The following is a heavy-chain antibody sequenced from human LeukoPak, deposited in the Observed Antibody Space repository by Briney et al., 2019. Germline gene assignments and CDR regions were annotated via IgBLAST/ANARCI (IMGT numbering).Heavy chain of an antibody. CDR1: GFTFTSYA. Sequence: GGSLRLSCAASGFTFTSYAMSWVRQAPGKGLEWVSAISGSGGSTYHADSVKGRFTISRDNSKNTLYLQMNGLRAEDTAVYYCAKMGVVAARPGTFDYWGQGTLVTVSS. CDR2: ISGSGGST. J-gene: IGHJ4*02. D-gene: IGHD6-6*01. V-gene: IGHV3-23*01. CDR3: AKMGVVAARPGTFDY.